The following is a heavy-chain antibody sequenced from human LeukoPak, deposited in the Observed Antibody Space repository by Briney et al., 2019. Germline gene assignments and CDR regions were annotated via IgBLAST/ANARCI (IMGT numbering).Heavy chain of an antibody. V-gene: IGHV3-48*01. Sequence: GGSLRLSCAASGFTFSSYWMSWVRQAPGKGLEWVSYISSSSSTIYYADSVKGRFTISRDNAKNSLYLQMNSLRAEDTAVYYCAKEGYYGSGSYYIELDYWGQGTLVTVSS. CDR3: AKEGYYGSGSYYIELDY. CDR2: ISSSSSTI. CDR1: GFTFSSYW. D-gene: IGHD3-10*01. J-gene: IGHJ4*02.